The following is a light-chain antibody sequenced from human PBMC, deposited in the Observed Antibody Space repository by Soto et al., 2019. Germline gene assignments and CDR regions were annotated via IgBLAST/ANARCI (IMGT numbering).Light chain of an antibody. CDR2: DVS. Sequence: QSALTQPASVSGSPVQSITISCTGTSSDVGGYDYVSWYQQHPGKAPKLMIYDVSNRPSGVSNRFSGSKSGNTASLTISGLQAEDEADYYCSSYTTSSPWVFGGGTKVTVL. CDR1: SSDVGGYDY. V-gene: IGLV2-14*01. CDR3: SSYTTSSPWV. J-gene: IGLJ3*02.